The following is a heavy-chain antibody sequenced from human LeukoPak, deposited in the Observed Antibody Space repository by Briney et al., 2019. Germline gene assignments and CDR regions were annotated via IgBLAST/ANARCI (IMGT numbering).Heavy chain of an antibody. Sequence: GGSLRLSWAAPGFTFSDYYMSWIRQAPGKGLEWVSYISSSGSTIYYADSVKGRFTISRDNAKNSLYLQMNILRAEDTAVYYCARAPMHSSGYGFDYWGQGTLVTVSS. V-gene: IGHV3-11*01. CDR2: ISSSGSTI. CDR1: GFTFSDYY. D-gene: IGHD3-22*01. J-gene: IGHJ4*02. CDR3: ARAPMHSSGYGFDY.